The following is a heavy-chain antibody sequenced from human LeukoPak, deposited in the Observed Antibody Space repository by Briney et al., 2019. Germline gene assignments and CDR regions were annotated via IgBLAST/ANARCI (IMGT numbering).Heavy chain of an antibody. J-gene: IGHJ5*02. D-gene: IGHD3-22*01. Sequence: PSETLSLTCAVSGGSISSSSYYWGWIRQPPGKGLEWIGSIYYSGSTYYNPSLKSRVTISVDTSKNQFSLKLSSVTAADTAVYYCARPYDSSGYYRSPWFDPWGQGTLVTVSS. V-gene: IGHV4-39*01. CDR1: GGSISSSSYY. CDR3: ARPYDSSGYYRSPWFDP. CDR2: IYYSGST.